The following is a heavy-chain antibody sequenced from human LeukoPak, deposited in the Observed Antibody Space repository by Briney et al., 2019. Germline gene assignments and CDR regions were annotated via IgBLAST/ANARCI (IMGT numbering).Heavy chain of an antibody. V-gene: IGHV4-4*08. CDR2: IDNSGST. CDR3: ASGAGWLIDY. J-gene: IGHJ4*02. CDR1: GGHIDSFF. D-gene: IGHD6-19*01. Sequence: PSETLSLTCTVSGGHIDSFFWNWIRQPPGKGLEWIGYIDNSGSTKYSPSLKARITMSRDTSKKQFSLKLTSVTAADTAMYYCASGAGWLIDYWGQGTLVSVSS.